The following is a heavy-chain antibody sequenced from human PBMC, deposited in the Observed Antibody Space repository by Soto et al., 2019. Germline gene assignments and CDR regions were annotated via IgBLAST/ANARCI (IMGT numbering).Heavy chain of an antibody. V-gene: IGHV4-39*01. CDR3: ATRITVFGLLIPPFDP. CDR2: INYSGST. Sequence: ETLSLTCTVSGGSISSSSYYWGWIRQPPGKGLEWIGSINYSGSTYYNPSLKSRVTISVDTAKNQFSLKLSSVTAADTAIYYCATRITVFGLLIPPFDPWGQGTQVTVSS. CDR1: GGSISSSSYY. D-gene: IGHD3-3*01. J-gene: IGHJ5*02.